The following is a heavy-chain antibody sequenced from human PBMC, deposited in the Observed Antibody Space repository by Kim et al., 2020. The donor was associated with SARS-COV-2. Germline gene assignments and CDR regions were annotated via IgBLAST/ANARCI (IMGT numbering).Heavy chain of an antibody. Sequence: GGPLRLSCAASGLTVRNNHMTWIRQAPGKGLEWVSVIFRGGSIYYAASVQGRFTISRDYSKNILSLQMNSLRVEDTAIYYCARDPVGDGYSFFDYWGRGTLVTVSS. J-gene: IGHJ4*02. CDR1: GLTVRNNH. CDR2: IFRGGSI. D-gene: IGHD4-4*01. V-gene: IGHV3-53*01. CDR3: ARDPVGDGYSFFDY.